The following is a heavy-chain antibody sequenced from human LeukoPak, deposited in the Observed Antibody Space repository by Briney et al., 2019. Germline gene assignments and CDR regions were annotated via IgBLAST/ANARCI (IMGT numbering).Heavy chain of an antibody. Sequence: SETLSLTCTVSGGSISSHYWSWIRQPPGKGLEWIGYIYYSGSTNYNPSLKSRVTISVDTSRNQFSLKVSSVNAADTAVYYCARDLGCSGASCYYSWGQGTLVTVSS. V-gene: IGHV4-59*11. CDR3: ARDLGCSGASCYYS. CDR1: GGSISSHY. J-gene: IGHJ4*02. D-gene: IGHD2-15*01. CDR2: IYYSGST.